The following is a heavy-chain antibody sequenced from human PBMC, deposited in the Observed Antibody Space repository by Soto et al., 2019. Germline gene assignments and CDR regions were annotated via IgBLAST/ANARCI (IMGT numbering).Heavy chain of an antibody. CDR2: ISYAGRNK. Sequence: QVQLVESGGCVVQPGRSLRLSCAASGFTFSSYGMHWVRQAPGKGLEWVAVISYAGRNKFYADSVKGRFTVSRDNYNNKLYLQMNSLSVEETAMYFCARGVPVVVGLGGMDVWGQGTTVSVS. D-gene: IGHD2-15*01. V-gene: IGHV3-30*03. CDR1: GFTFSSYG. CDR3: ARGVPVVVGLGGMDV. J-gene: IGHJ6*02.